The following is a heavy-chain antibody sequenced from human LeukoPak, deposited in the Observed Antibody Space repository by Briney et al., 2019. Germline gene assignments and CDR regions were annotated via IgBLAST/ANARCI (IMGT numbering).Heavy chain of an antibody. CDR3: AKLTVVDTEIDY. V-gene: IGHV3-30*02. D-gene: IGHD5-18*01. J-gene: IGHJ4*02. CDR2: IRYDGSNK. CDR1: GFTFSSYG. Sequence: GGSLRLPCAASGFTFSSYGMHWVRQAPGKGLEWVAFIRYDGSNKYYADSVKGRFTISRDNSKNTLCLQMNSLRAEDTAVYYCAKLTVVDTEIDYWGQGTLVTVSS.